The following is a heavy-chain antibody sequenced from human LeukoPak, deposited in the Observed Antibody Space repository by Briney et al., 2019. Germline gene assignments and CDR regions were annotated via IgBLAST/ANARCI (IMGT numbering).Heavy chain of an antibody. CDR2: IYYSGST. CDR3: ARSYYDSSGYSLSEYFDL. D-gene: IGHD3-22*01. CDR1: GGSISSYY. V-gene: IGHV4-59*01. Sequence: SETLSLTCTVSGGSISSYYWSWIRQPPGKGLEWIGYIYYSGSTNYNPSLKSRVTISVDTSKNQFSLKLSSVTAADTAVYYCARSYYDSSGYSLSEYFDLRGRGTLVTVSS. J-gene: IGHJ2*01.